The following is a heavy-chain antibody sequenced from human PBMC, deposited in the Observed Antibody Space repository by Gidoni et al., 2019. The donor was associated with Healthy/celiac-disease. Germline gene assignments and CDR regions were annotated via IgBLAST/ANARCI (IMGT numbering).Heavy chain of an antibody. CDR2: IYYSGST. CDR3: AREGTGTTRGNLLNWFDP. J-gene: IGHJ5*02. V-gene: IGHV4-31*03. Sequence: QVQLQESGPGLVKPSQTLSLTCTVSVGSISSGGYYWSWIRQHPGKGLEWIGYIYYSGSTYYNPSLKSRVTISVDTSKNQFSLKLSSVTAADTAVYYCAREGTGTTRGNLLNWFDPWGQGTLVTVSS. D-gene: IGHD1-7*01. CDR1: VGSISSGGYY.